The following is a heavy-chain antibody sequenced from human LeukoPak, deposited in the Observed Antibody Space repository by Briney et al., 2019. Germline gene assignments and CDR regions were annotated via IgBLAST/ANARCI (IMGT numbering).Heavy chain of an antibody. J-gene: IGHJ4*02. Sequence: GSLILSCAASGFTFSNYAMSWVRQAAGRGLEWVSTISSRGDSTHDADSVKGRFTISRDNSKNSLYLQMNSLRAEDTAVYYCASASSHRIAAGGDYWGQGTLVTVSS. CDR1: GFTFSNYA. CDR2: ISSRGDST. V-gene: IGHV3-23*01. CDR3: ASASSHRIAAGGDY. D-gene: IGHD6-13*01.